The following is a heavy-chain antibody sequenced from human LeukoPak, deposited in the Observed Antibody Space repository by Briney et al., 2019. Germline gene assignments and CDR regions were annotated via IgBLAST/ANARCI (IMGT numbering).Heavy chain of an antibody. CDR3: ARSIYTTVTTWYYFDF. Sequence: GGSLRLSCAASGFTFSDYYMSWIRQAPGKGLEWVSYISSVSTTIDYADSVKGRFTISRDNAKDSLYLQMNSLRAEDTAVYYCARSIYTTVTTWYYFDFWGQGTLVTVSS. J-gene: IGHJ4*02. D-gene: IGHD4-17*01. CDR2: ISSVSTTI. CDR1: GFTFSDYY. V-gene: IGHV3-11*01.